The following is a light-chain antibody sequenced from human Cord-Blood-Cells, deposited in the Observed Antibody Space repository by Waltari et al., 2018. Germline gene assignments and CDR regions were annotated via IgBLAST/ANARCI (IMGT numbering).Light chain of an antibody. Sequence: QSVLPQPPPVSAAPGQTATISCSGSSSNIGPNYVPWSQQLPGTAPKLLIYDNNKRPSGIPDRFSGSKSGTSATLGITGLQTGDEADYYCGTWDSSLSAGVVFGGGTKLTVL. CDR2: DNN. CDR1: SSNIGPNY. J-gene: IGLJ2*01. V-gene: IGLV1-51*01. CDR3: GTWDSSLSAGVV.